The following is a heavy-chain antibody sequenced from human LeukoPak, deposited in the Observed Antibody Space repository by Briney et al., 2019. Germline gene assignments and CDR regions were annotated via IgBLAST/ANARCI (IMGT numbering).Heavy chain of an antibody. Sequence: GGSVTVSCKASGYTFTGYYMHWVRQAPGKGVEWIGWISPASGAKKYAQNFQGRFTLTTDTSITTAYMELSSLTSDDTASYYCLNEHRGWGQGTPLTLSS. J-gene: IGHJ4*02. CDR3: LNEHRG. D-gene: IGHD1-1*01. CDR2: ISPASGAK. V-gene: IGHV1-2*02. CDR1: GYTFTGYY.